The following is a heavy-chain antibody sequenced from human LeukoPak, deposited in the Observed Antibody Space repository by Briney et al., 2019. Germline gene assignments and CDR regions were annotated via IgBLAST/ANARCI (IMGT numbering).Heavy chain of an antibody. CDR3: AVTYYYDSSGYYYLGPYYYYMDV. Sequence: PSETLSLTCTVSGDSISSNYWSWIRQSAGKGLEWVGRIYTSENTIYNPSLKSRVTMSVDTSKNQFSLKLSSVTAADTAVYYCAVTYYYDSSGYYYLGPYYYYMDVWGKGTTVTVSS. V-gene: IGHV4-4*07. CDR1: GDSISSNY. CDR2: IYTSENT. D-gene: IGHD3-22*01. J-gene: IGHJ6*03.